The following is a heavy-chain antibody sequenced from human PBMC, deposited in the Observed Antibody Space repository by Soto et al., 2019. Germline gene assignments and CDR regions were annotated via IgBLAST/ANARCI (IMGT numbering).Heavy chain of an antibody. CDR3: ARVRWELLAWPEESLVP. CDR2: IDPNSGGT. Sequence: ASVKVSCKASGYTFSAYYMHWVRQAPGQGLEWMGWIDPNSGGTNYAQKVQGRVTMTRDTSISTAYMELSRLRSGDTAVYYCARVRWELLAWPEESLVPSGQGTLVTL. V-gene: IGHV1-2*02. CDR1: GYTFSAYY. D-gene: IGHD1-26*01. J-gene: IGHJ5*02.